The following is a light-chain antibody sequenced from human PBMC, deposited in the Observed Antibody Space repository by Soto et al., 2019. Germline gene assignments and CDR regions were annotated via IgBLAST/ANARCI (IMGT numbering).Light chain of an antibody. J-gene: IGKJ5*01. CDR2: AAS. Sequence: DIQMTQSPSSLSASVGDRVTIACRASQTISNYLHWYQQKPGKAPKLLIYAASSLQSGVPSRFSGSGSGTDFTLTISRLEPEDFAVYICQQYGTSPRTFGQGTRLEIK. V-gene: IGKV1-39*01. CDR1: QTISNY. CDR3: QQYGTSPRT.